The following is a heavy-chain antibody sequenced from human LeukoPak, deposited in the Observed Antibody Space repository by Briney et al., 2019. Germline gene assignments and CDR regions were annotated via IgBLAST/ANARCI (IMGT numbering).Heavy chain of an antibody. J-gene: IGHJ6*02. CDR2: IYHSGST. CDR1: GGSISSGGYS. V-gene: IGHV4-30-2*01. D-gene: IGHD6-6*01. CDR3: ARRGLGSSSRRQGYGMDV. Sequence: PSETLSLTCAVSGGSISSGGYSWSWIRQPPGKGLEWIGYIYHSGSTYYNPSLKSRVTISVDTSKNQFSLKLSSVTAADTAVYYCARRGLGSSSRRQGYGMDVWGQGTTVTVSS.